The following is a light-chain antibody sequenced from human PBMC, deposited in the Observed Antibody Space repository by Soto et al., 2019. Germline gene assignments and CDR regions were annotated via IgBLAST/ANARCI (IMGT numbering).Light chain of an antibody. Sequence: QSVLTQPPSVSGAPGQRVTISCTGSSSNIGAGYDVHWYQQLPGTAPKLLIYGNSNRPSGVPDRFSGSKSGTSASLAITGLQAEHEADYYCQSYDISLSVVFGGGTKLTVL. V-gene: IGLV1-40*01. CDR3: QSYDISLSVV. J-gene: IGLJ2*01. CDR2: GNS. CDR1: SSNIGAGYD.